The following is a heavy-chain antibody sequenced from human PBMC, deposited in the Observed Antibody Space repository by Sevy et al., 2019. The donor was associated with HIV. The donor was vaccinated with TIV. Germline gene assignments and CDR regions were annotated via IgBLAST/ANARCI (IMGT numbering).Heavy chain of an antibody. Sequence: SETLSLTCTVSGGSISSYYWSWIRQPAGKGLEWIGRIYTSGSTNYNPSLKSRVTMSVGTSKNQFSLKLSSVTAADTAVYYCAREEYVRYYDSSGYSPFDYWGQGTLVTVSS. V-gene: IGHV4-4*07. CDR2: IYTSGST. CDR1: GGSISSYY. J-gene: IGHJ4*02. CDR3: AREEYVRYYDSSGYSPFDY. D-gene: IGHD3-22*01.